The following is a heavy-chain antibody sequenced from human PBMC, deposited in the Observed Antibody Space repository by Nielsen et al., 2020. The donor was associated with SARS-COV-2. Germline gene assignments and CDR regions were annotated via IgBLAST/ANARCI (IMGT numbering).Heavy chain of an antibody. D-gene: IGHD2-2*01. CDR3: ARDRSITSRHYSYFYFMDV. J-gene: IGHJ6*02. CDR2: INTVNGDT. CDR1: GYSFTSYG. Sequence: ASVKVSCKASGYSFTSYGSHWVRQAPGQSLEWMGWINTVNGDTKYSQNFQGRVTVTRDTSASTAYMELSSLRSEDTAVYYCARDRSITSRHYSYFYFMDVWGQGTTVTVSS. V-gene: IGHV1-3*04.